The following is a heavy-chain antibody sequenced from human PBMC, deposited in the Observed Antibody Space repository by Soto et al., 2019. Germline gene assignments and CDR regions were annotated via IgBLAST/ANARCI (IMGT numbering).Heavy chain of an antibody. CDR1: GGTFSSYA. Sequence: GASVKVSCKASGGTFSSYAISWVRQAPGQGLEWMGGIIPIFGTANYAQKFQGRVTITADESTSTAYMELSSLRSEDTAVYYCARPPDSGYDHSAYGMDVWGQGTTVTVSS. CDR2: IIPIFGTA. D-gene: IGHD5-12*01. J-gene: IGHJ6*02. CDR3: ARPPDSGYDHSAYGMDV. V-gene: IGHV1-69*13.